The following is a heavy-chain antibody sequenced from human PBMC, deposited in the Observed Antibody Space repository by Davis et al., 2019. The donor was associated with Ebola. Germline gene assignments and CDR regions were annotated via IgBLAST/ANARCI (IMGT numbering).Heavy chain of an antibody. CDR3: ARSSYTWYFSGMDV. CDR2: TNINTGNP. CDR1: AYSSTTYG. Sequence: ASALVSCKASAYSSTTYGMNWVRPAPGQGLEWMGWTNINTGNPTYAQGFTGRLVFSLDTSVSTAYLQITSLKAEDTAVYYCARSSYTWYFSGMDVGGKGTTVTVSS. V-gene: IGHV7-4-1*02. J-gene: IGHJ6*04. D-gene: IGHD2-2*01.